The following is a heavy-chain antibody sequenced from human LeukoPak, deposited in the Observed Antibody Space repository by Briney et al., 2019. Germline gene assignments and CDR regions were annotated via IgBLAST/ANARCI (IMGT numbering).Heavy chain of an antibody. CDR3: ARPRYSGSYYY. J-gene: IGHJ4*02. CDR2: IYHSGST. CDR1: GYSISSGYY. D-gene: IGHD1-26*01. V-gene: IGHV4-38-2*02. Sequence: TSETLSLTCTVSGYSISSGYYWGWIRQPPGKGLEWIGSIYHSGSTYYNPSLKSRVTISVDTSKNQFSLKLSSVTAADTAVYYCARPRYSGSYYYWGQGTLVTVSS.